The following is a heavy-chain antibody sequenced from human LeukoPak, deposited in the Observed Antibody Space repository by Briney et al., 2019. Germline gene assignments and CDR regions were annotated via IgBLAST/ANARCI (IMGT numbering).Heavy chain of an antibody. Sequence: SETLSVTCTVSGGSISSSSYYWGWIRQPPGKGLEWIGSIYYSGSTYYNPSLKSRVTISVDTSKNQFSLKLSSVTAADTAVYYCASPIPIAVAGDAFDIWGQGTMVTVSS. CDR2: IYYSGST. J-gene: IGHJ3*02. V-gene: IGHV4-39*07. D-gene: IGHD6-19*01. CDR3: ASPIPIAVAGDAFDI. CDR1: GGSISSSSYY.